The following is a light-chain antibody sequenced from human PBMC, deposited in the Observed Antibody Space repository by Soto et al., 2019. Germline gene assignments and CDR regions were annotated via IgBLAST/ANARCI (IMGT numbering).Light chain of an antibody. J-gene: IGKJ4*01. V-gene: IGKV1-39*01. CDR3: QQIYSSPPT. Sequence: DIQMTQSPSSLSASVGDRVTITCRASQSMSNYLNWYQQKPGTAPKVLIYAASNLQSGVPSRFSGSGSETDFTLTISSLQPEDFATYFCQQIYSSPPTFGGGTKVDIK. CDR2: AAS. CDR1: QSMSNY.